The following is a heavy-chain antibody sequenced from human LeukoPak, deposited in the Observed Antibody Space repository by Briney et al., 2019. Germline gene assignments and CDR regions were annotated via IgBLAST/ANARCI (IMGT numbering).Heavy chain of an antibody. J-gene: IGHJ5*02. CDR3: ARGVMLHASFDWFDP. D-gene: IGHD2-8*01. V-gene: IGHV4-31*03. CDR1: GGSISSGGYY. CDR2: IYYSGNT. Sequence: SQTLSLTCTVSGGSISSGGYYWSWIRQHPGKGLEWIGYIYYSGNTYYNPSLKSRVTISVDTSKNQFSLNLSSMTAADTAVYYCARGVMLHASFDWFDPWGQGTLVTVSS.